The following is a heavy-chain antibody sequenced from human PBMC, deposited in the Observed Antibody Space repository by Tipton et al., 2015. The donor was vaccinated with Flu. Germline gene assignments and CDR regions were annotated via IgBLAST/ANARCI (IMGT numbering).Heavy chain of an antibody. Sequence: TLSLTCDVSGDSIINSAYYWGWIRQPPGKGLEWIGNIFHSGSPYYNPSLRSRLSISVDRSKNLFSLNLRSVTAADTAVYYCARRDFSNYVSDPKNWFDPWGQGTLVTVSS. CDR3: ARRDFSNYVSDPKNWFDP. CDR1: GDSIINSAYY. V-gene: IGHV4-38-2*01. J-gene: IGHJ5*02. D-gene: IGHD4-11*01. CDR2: IFHSGSP.